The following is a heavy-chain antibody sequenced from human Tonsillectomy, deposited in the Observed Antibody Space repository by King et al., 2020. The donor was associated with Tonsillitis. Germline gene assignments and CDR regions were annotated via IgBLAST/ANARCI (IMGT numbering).Heavy chain of an antibody. CDR1: ENTFTSYE. D-gene: IGHD6-19*01. V-gene: IGHV1-8*01. CDR2: MNPNSGNT. CDR3: ARAVAVTVWFDP. J-gene: IGHJ5*02. Sequence: QLVQSGAEVKKPGASVKVSCKASENTFTSYEINWVRQAPGQGLEWMGWMNPNSGNTGYAQKFQGRVTMTGNTSISTAYMELSSLRSDDTAVYYCARAVAVTVWFDPWGQGTLVTVSS.